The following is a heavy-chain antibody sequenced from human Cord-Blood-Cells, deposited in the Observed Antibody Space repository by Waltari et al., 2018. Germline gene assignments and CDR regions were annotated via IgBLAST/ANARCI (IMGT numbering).Heavy chain of an antibody. CDR1: XFTVXXHY. CDR2: IYSGGST. Sequence: EVQLVESGGGLIQPGGSLRRXXSASXFTVXXHYMXXARQAPGKGLEWVSVIYSGGSTYYADSVKGRFTISRDNSKNTLYLQMNSLRAEDTAVYYCARGYNWNDGGAYWGQGTLVTVSS. D-gene: IGHD1-20*01. J-gene: IGHJ4*02. V-gene: IGHV3-53*01. CDR3: ARGYNWNDGGAY.